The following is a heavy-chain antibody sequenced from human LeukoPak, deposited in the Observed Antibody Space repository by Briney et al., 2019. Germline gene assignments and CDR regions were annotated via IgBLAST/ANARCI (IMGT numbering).Heavy chain of an antibody. CDR2: ISGSGGST. J-gene: IGHJ6*04. V-gene: IGHV3-23*01. Sequence: GGSLRLSCAASGFTFSSYAMSWVRQAPGKGLEWVSAISGSGGSTYYADSVKGRFTISRDNSKNTLYLQMNSLRAEDTAVYYCAKGSWDCSNTSCYPGDRNLGYYYGMDVWGKGTTVTVSS. CDR1: GFTFSSYA. CDR3: AKGSWDCSNTSCYPGDRNLGYYYGMDV. D-gene: IGHD2-2*01.